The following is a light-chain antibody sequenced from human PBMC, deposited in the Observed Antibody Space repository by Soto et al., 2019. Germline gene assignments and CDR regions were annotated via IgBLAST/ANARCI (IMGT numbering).Light chain of an antibody. CDR2: AAS. CDR3: QQTYSNSLYT. CDR1: ESISSY. V-gene: IGKV1-39*01. J-gene: IGKJ2*01. Sequence: DIQMTQSPSSLSASVGDRVTITCRASESISSYLNWYQQRPGKAPKLLIYAASSLQSGVPSRFSGSGSGSDFTLTISNLQPEDLATYFCQQTYSNSLYTFGQGTTLVIK.